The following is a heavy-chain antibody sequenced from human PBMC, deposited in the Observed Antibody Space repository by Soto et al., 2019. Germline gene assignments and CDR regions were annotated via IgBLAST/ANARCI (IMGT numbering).Heavy chain of an antibody. CDR3: ARSSGGSYGMDV. J-gene: IGHJ6*02. CDR1: GYTFTSYA. CDR2: INAGNGNT. D-gene: IGHD3-16*01. V-gene: IGHV1-3*01. Sequence: ASVKVSCKASGYTFTSYAMHWVRQSPGQRLEWMGWINAGNGNTKYSQKFQGRGTITRDTSASTAYMELSSLRSEDTAVYYCARSSGGSYGMDVWGQGTTVTV.